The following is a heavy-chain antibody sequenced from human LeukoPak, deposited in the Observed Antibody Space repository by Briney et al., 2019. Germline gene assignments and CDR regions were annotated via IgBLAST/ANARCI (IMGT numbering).Heavy chain of an antibody. CDR2: ITSTSDTI. Sequence: GGSLRLSCEASGFTFSDYSMYWVRQAPGEGLEWLSYITSTSDTIYYADSVKGRFTSSRDNAKNSVYLQMNSLRAEDTAVYYCARSSGYPFFDYWGQGTLVTVSS. V-gene: IGHV3-48*01. CDR3: ARSSGYPFFDY. J-gene: IGHJ4*02. D-gene: IGHD3-22*01. CDR1: GFTFSDYS.